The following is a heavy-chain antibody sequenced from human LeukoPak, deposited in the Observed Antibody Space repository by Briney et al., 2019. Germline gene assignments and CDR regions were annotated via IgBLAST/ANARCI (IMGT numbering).Heavy chain of an antibody. CDR3: AKDNSYDSSGSTDDAFDI. J-gene: IGHJ3*02. V-gene: IGHV3-23*01. D-gene: IGHD3-22*01. CDR1: GFTFSSYA. CDR2: ISGSGGST. Sequence: GGSLRLSCAASGFTFSSYAMSWVRQAPGKGLEWVSAISGSGGSTYYADSVKGRFTISRDNSKNTLYLQMNSLRAEDTAVYYCAKDNSYDSSGSTDDAFDIWGQGTMVTVSS.